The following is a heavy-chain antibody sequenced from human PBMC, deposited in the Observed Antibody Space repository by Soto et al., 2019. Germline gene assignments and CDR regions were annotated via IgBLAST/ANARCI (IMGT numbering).Heavy chain of an antibody. CDR2: IYYSGST. V-gene: IGHV4-59*01. CDR1: GGSISSYY. J-gene: IGHJ5*02. Sequence: PSETLSLTCTVSGGSISSYYWSWIRQPPGKGLEWIGYIYYSGSTNYNPSLKSRVTISVDTSKNQFSLKLSSVTAADTAVYYCARGTPHPYTSRWYSGSFAPWGQGILVTVSS. CDR3: ARGTPHPYTSRWYSGSFAP. D-gene: IGHD6-13*01.